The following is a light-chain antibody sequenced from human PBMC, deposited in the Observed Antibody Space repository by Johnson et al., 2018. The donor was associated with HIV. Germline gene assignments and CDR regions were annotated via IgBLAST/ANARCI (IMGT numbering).Light chain of an antibody. CDR3: GTWDSSLSAYV. J-gene: IGLJ1*01. V-gene: IGLV1-51*01. Sequence: QSVLTQPPSVSAAPGQKVTISCSGSSSNIGNNYVSWYQQLPGTAPKLLIYDNNKRPSGIPDRFPGSKYGTSATLGITGLQTGDEADYYCGTWDSSLSAYVFGTGTKVTVL. CDR2: DNN. CDR1: SSNIGNNY.